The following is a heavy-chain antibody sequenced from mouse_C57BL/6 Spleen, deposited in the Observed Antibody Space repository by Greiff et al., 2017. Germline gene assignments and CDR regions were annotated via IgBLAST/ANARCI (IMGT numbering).Heavy chain of an antibody. Sequence: DVKLQESGPGLVKPSQSLSLTCSVTGYSITSGYYWNWIRQFPGNKLEWMGYISYDGSNNYNPSLKNRISITRDTSKNQFFLKLNSVTTEDTATYYCARESKGGWFAYWGQGTLVTVSA. V-gene: IGHV3-6*01. CDR1: GYSITSGYY. D-gene: IGHD1-3*01. J-gene: IGHJ3*01. CDR2: ISYDGSN. CDR3: ARESKGGWFAY.